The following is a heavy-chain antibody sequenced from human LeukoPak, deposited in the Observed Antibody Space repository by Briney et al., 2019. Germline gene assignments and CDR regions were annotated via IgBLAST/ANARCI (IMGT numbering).Heavy chain of an antibody. Sequence: SETPSLTCTVSGGSISSNYWNWIRPPPGQGLAWIGYIYYSGSTNYNPSLKSRVTISVDTSQNQFSLRLRSVTAADTAVFYCASGSAVAAAGDYWGQGTLVTVSS. J-gene: IGHJ4*02. V-gene: IGHV4-59*01. CDR2: IYYSGST. CDR3: ASGSAVAAAGDY. D-gene: IGHD6-13*01. CDR1: GGSISSNY.